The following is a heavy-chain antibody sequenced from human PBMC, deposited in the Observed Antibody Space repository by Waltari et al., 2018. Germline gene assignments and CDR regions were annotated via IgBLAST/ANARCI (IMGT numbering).Heavy chain of an antibody. CDR2: ISGSSSST. CDR1: GFTFGNSA. J-gene: IGHJ3*02. D-gene: IGHD3-16*02. V-gene: IGHV3-23*01. CDR3: AKVEGGIVTRYYALDI. Sequence: EVQLLESGGGLVQPGGSLRLSCAASGFTFGNSALSWVRQAPGKGLDWISGISGSSSSTYYADSVKGRFTISRDNSKNTLYLQMNSLRVEDTAVYFCAKVEGGIVTRYYALDIWDQGTMVTVSS.